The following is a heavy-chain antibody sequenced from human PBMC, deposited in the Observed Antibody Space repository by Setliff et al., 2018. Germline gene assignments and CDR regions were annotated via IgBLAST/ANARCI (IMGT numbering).Heavy chain of an antibody. CDR3: ARERGSYDSSTHYTYHFDY. CDR1: GGTFRNYG. V-gene: IGHV1-69*05. D-gene: IGHD3-22*01. J-gene: IGHJ4*02. Sequence: SVKVSCKASGGTFRNYGISWVRQAPGQGLDWMGGIIPIFGTANYAQKFQGRVTITTDDSTNTAYMELSSLRSEDTAVYFCARERGSYDSSTHYTYHFDYWGQGTLVTVSS. CDR2: IIPIFGTA.